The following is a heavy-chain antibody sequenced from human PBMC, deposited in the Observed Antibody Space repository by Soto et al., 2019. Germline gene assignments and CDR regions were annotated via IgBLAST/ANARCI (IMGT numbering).Heavy chain of an antibody. V-gene: IGHV3-64D*08. J-gene: IGHJ4*02. CDR2: ISSNGGST. CDR1: GFTFSSYA. Sequence: GGSLRLSCSASGFTFSSYAMHWVRQAPGKGLEYVSAISSNGGSTYYADSVKGRFTISRDNSKNTLYLQMGSLRAEDTAVYYCVKGSFSMVRGVIGVDYWGQGTLVTVSS. D-gene: IGHD3-10*01. CDR3: VKGSFSMVRGVIGVDY.